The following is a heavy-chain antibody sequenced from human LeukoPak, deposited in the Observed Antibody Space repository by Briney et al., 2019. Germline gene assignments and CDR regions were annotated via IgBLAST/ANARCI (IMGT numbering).Heavy chain of an antibody. CDR1: GGSISSGGYY. V-gene: IGHV4-30-2*01. D-gene: IGHD2-2*02. CDR3: ARALTDCSSTSCYTVDY. J-gene: IGHJ4*02. Sequence: SETLSLTCTVSGGSISSGGYYWSWIRQPPGKGLEWIGYIYHSGSTYYNPSLKSRVTISVDRSKNQFSLKLSSVTAADTAVYYCARALTDCSSTSCYTVDYWGQGTLVTVSS. CDR2: IYHSGST.